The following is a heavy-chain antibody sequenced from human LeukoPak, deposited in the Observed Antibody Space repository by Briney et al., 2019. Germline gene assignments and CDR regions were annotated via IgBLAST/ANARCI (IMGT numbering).Heavy chain of an antibody. CDR3: ARGPYSSSSSAPWDV. CDR1: GGSISSGSYY. J-gene: IGHJ6*04. CDR2: IYTSGST. Sequence: PSQTLSLTCTVSGGSISSGSYYWSWIRQPAGKGLEWIGRIYTSGSTNYNPSLKSRVTISVDTSKNQFSLKLSSVTAADTAVYYCARGPYSSSSSAPWDVWGKGTTVTVSS. V-gene: IGHV4-61*02. D-gene: IGHD6-6*01.